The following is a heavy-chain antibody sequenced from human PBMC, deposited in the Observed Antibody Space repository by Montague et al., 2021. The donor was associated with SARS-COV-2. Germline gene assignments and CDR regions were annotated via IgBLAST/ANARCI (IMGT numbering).Heavy chain of an antibody. Sequence: SETLSLTCAVYGGSFSGYYWSWIRQVPGKGLEWIGEIDHSRNTDQNPSRKSRVTISVDTSKNQFSLNLISVTAADTAVYYCASFTMVRGAPGYGMDVWGQGTTVTVSS. V-gene: IGHV4-34*01. CDR2: IDHSRNT. CDR1: GGSFSGYY. D-gene: IGHD3-10*01. CDR3: ASFTMVRGAPGYGMDV. J-gene: IGHJ6*02.